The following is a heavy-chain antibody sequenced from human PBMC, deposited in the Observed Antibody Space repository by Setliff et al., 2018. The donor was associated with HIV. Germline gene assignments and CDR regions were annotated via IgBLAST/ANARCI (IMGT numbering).Heavy chain of an antibody. Sequence: GESLKISCKGSGYSFTNYWIGWVRQMPGQGLEWVGIIYPGDSDTRSSPSLQGQVTISVDKSINTAYLQWNSLKASDTAMYYYARSLCYYDSCGYYYNYWGQGTLVTVSS. J-gene: IGHJ4*02. CDR3: ARSLCYYDSCGYYYNY. CDR2: IYPGDSDT. V-gene: IGHV5-51*01. D-gene: IGHD3-22*01. CDR1: GYSFTNYW.